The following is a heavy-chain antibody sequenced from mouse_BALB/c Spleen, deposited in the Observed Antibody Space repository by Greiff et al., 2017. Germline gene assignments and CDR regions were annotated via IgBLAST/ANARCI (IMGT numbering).Heavy chain of an antibody. V-gene: IGHV5-12-2*01. J-gene: IGHJ1*01. Sequence: EVQRVESGGGLVQPGGSLKLSCAASGFTFSSYTMSWVRQTPEKRLEWVAYISNGGGSTYYPDTVKGRFTISRDNAKNTLYLQMSSLKSEDTAMYYCARRGYGYDGYFDVWGAGTTVTVSS. CDR1: GFTFSSYT. CDR2: ISNGGGST. D-gene: IGHD2-2*01. CDR3: ARRGYGYDGYFDV.